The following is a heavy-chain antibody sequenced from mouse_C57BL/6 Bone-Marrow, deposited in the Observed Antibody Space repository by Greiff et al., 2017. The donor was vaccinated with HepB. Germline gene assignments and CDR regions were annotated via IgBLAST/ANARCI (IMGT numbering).Heavy chain of an antibody. D-gene: IGHD1-1*01. J-gene: IGHJ3*01. CDR1: GYTFTSYW. CDR3: ARERYYYGSSPFAY. V-gene: IGHV1-52*01. CDR2: IDPSDSET. Sequence: QVQLQQPGAELVRPGSSVKLSCKASGYTFTSYWMHWVKQRPIQGLEWIGNIDPSDSETHYNQKFKDKATLTVDKSSSTAYMQLSSLTSEDSAVYYCARERYYYGSSPFAYWGQGTLVTVSA.